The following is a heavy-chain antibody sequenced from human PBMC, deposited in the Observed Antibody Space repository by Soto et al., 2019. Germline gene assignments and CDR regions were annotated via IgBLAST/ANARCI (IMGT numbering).Heavy chain of an antibody. Sequence: ASVKVSCKASGGTFSSYAITWVRQAPGQGLEWMGWISAYNGNTNYAQKLQGRVTMTTDTSTSTAYMELRSLRSDDTAVYYCARGWCKRANSGGDVNWFDPWGQGTLVTVSS. CDR2: ISAYNGNT. CDR1: GGTFSSYA. J-gene: IGHJ5*02. CDR3: ARGWCKRANSGGDVNWFDP. V-gene: IGHV1-18*01. D-gene: IGHD2-21*01.